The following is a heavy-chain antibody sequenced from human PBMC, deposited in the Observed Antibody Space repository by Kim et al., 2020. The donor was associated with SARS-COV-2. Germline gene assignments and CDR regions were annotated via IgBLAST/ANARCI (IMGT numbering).Heavy chain of an antibody. CDR1: GFTFSSYT. CDR2: ISSTGESI. D-gene: IGHD2-15*01. J-gene: IGHJ6*03. Sequence: GGSLRLSCATSGFTFSSYTMNWVRQAPGKGLELVACISSTGESISYAESVRGRFTISRDNARNSLYLHMISLRPEDTGLYYCAKIGEPGSVVVSGLGLDVWGRGTTVTVSS. CDR3: AKIGEPGSVVVSGLGLDV. V-gene: IGHV3-21*01.